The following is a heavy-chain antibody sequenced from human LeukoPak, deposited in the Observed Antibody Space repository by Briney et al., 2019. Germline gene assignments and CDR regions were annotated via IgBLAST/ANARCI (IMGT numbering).Heavy chain of an antibody. CDR1: RFTFSSYW. J-gene: IGHJ6*02. V-gene: IGHV3-7*03. Sequence: GGSLRLSCAASRFTFSSYWMSWVRQAPGKGLEWVANIKQDGSEKYYVDSVKGRFTISRDNAKNSLYLQMNSLRGEDTDVYYCARDLYSYGSGSYGVWGQGTTVTVSS. CDR2: IKQDGSEK. CDR3: ARDLYSYGSGSYGV. D-gene: IGHD3-10*01.